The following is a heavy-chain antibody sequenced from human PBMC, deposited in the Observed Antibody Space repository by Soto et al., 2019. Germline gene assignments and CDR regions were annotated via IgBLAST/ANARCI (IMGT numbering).Heavy chain of an antibody. CDR3: ASGWKLERRSGPFDP. D-gene: IGHD1-1*01. V-gene: IGHV3-21*01. CDR2: ISSSSSYI. Sequence: GVSLRLSCAASGFTFSSYSMNWVRQAPGKGLEWVSSISSSSSYIYYADSVKGRFTISRDNAKNSLYLQMNSLRAEDTAVYYCASGWKLERRSGPFDPRGQGTLVTVSS. CDR1: GFTFSSYS. J-gene: IGHJ5*02.